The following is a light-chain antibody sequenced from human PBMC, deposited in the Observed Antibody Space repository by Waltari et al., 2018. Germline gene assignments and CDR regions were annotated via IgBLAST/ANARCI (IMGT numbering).Light chain of an antibody. CDR1: QGISSY. J-gene: IGKJ2*01. CDR3: QQYYSYPYT. CDR2: AAS. V-gene: IGKV1-8*01. Sequence: AIRMTQSPSSFSASPGDSVATTCRSSQGISSYLAWYQQKPGKAPKLLIYAASTLQSGVPSRFSGSGSGTDFTLTISCLQSEDFATYYCQQYYSYPYTFGQGTKLEIK.